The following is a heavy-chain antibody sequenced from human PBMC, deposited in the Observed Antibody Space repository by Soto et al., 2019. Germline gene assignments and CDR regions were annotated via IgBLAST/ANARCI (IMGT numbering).Heavy chain of an antibody. J-gene: IGHJ4*02. V-gene: IGHV1-8*01. CDR3: ARGVSAGVDY. D-gene: IGHD1-26*01. Sequence: ASVKVSCKASGYSFTSLDINWVRQTAGQGLEWMGWMEPSTGRTGYAQKFQGRVTMTRDTSINTAYMGLTTLTSDDTAFYYCARGVSAGVDYWGQGTLVTVSS. CDR1: GYSFTSLD. CDR2: MEPSTGRT.